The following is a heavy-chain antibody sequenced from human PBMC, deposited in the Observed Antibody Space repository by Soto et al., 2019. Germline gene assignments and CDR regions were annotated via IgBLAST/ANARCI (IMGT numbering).Heavy chain of an antibody. CDR2: INHSGST. J-gene: IGHJ4*02. CDR1: GGSFSGYY. CDR3: ARVTTGDIVATITSGLFDY. Sequence: SETLSLTCAVYGGSFSGYYWSWIRQPPGKGLEWIGEINHSGSTNYNPSLKSRVTISVDTSKNQFSLKLSSVTAADTAVYYCARVTTGDIVATITSGLFDYWGQG. D-gene: IGHD5-12*01. V-gene: IGHV4-34*01.